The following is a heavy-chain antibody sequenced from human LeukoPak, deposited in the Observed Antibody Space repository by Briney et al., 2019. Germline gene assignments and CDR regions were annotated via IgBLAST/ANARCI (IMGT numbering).Heavy chain of an antibody. Sequence: GGSLRLSCAASGFTFSSYAMSWVRQAPGKGLEWVSAISGSGGSTYYADSVKGRFTISRDNSKNTLYLQMNSLRAEDTAVYYCAKDRGYSSYVDWFDPWGQGTLVTVSS. D-gene: IGHD5-12*01. CDR1: GFTFSSYA. J-gene: IGHJ5*02. V-gene: IGHV3-23*01. CDR3: AKDRGYSSYVDWFDP. CDR2: ISGSGGST.